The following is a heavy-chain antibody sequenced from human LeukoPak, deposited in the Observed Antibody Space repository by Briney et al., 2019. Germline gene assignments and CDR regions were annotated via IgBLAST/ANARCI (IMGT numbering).Heavy chain of an antibody. J-gene: IGHJ3*02. Sequence: GASVKVSCKASGYTFTGYYMQWVGQAAGRGVEGMGWINPNSGGTTYAQKFPRRVNMTRETYISTAYMELSRLRSDDTAVYHCARVVATGYGEYFDDFDMWGKGKMVTVSS. CDR2: INPNSGGT. CDR3: ARVVATGYGEYFDDFDM. V-gene: IGHV1-2*02. D-gene: IGHD4-17*01. CDR1: GYTFTGYY.